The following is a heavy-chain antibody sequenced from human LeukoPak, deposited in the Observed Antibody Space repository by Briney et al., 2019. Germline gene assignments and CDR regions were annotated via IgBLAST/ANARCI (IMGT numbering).Heavy chain of an antibody. CDR1: GGTFSSYA. J-gene: IGHJ4*02. D-gene: IGHD4-17*01. CDR3: AREVGDYDGNYFDY. CDR2: IKPIFGTA. Sequence: SVKVSCKASGGTFSSYAISWVRQAPGQGLEWMGGIKPIFGTANYAQNFQGRVTITADESTSTAYMELSSLRSEDTAVYYCAREVGDYDGNYFDYWGQGTLVTVSS. V-gene: IGHV1-69*13.